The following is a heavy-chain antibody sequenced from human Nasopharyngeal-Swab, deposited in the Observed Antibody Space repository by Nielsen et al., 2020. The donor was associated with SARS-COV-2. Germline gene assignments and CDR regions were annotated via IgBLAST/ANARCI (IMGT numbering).Heavy chain of an antibody. CDR1: GLTSTSYP. V-gene: IGHV3-30-3*01. Sequence: AGSLTLSCAASGLTSTSYPMHCVRPAPARGLEWVAVISYDGSNKYYADSVKGRFTISRDNSKNTLYLQMNSLRGEDTAGYYCARGRGGSYFSYFEYWGQGTLVTVSS. D-gene: IGHD1-26*01. J-gene: IGHJ4*02. CDR2: ISYDGSNK. CDR3: ARGRGGSYFSYFEY.